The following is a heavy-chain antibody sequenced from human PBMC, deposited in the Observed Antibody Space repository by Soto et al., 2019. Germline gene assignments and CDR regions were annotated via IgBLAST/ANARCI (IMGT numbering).Heavy chain of an antibody. V-gene: IGHV4-31*03. Sequence: SETLSLTCTVSGGSISSGGYYWSWIRQHPGKGLEWIGYIYYSGSTYYNPSLKSRVTISVDTSKNQFSLKLSSVTAADTAVYYCARGVDSNYFYYYYYYGMDVWGQGTTVTVSS. CDR1: GGSISSGGYY. J-gene: IGHJ6*02. CDR2: IYYSGST. D-gene: IGHD4-4*01. CDR3: ARGVDSNYFYYYYYYGMDV.